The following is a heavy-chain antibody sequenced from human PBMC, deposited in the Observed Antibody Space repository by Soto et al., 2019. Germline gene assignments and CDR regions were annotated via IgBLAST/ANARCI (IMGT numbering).Heavy chain of an antibody. Sequence: PSETLSLTCAVSGGSISSGGYSWSWIRQPPGKGLEWIGYIYHSGRTYYSPSLESRVTISVDTSKNQFSLKVSSVTAADTAVFYCARLAGYCSGTSCYGYYGMDVWGQGTTVTVSS. CDR2: IYHSGRT. V-gene: IGHV4-30-2*03. CDR1: GGSISSGGYS. J-gene: IGHJ6*02. D-gene: IGHD2-2*01. CDR3: ARLAGYCSGTSCYGYYGMDV.